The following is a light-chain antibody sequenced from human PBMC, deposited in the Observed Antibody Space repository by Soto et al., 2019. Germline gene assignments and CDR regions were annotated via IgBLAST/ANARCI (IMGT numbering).Light chain of an antibody. CDR3: QQRSNWPPSIT. Sequence: EIVMTQSPATLSLSPGQRATLSCRASQSVSSYLAWYQQKPGQAPRLLIYDASNRATGIPARFSDSRSGTDFTLTISSLEPEEFAVYYCQQRSNWPPSITFGQGTRLEIK. V-gene: IGKV3-11*01. CDR2: DAS. J-gene: IGKJ5*01. CDR1: QSVSSY.